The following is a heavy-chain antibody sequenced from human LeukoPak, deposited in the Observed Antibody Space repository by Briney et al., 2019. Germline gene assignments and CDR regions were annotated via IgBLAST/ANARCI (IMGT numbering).Heavy chain of an antibody. CDR2: IYHSGST. Sequence: SGTLSLTCAVSGGSISSSNWWSWVRQPPGQGLEWIGEIYHSGSTNYNPSLKSRVTISVDKSKNQFSLKLSSVTAADTAVYYCARSRYYYYYYMDVWGKGTTVTVSS. CDR1: GGSISSSNW. J-gene: IGHJ6*03. D-gene: IGHD1-14*01. CDR3: ARSRYYYYYYMDV. V-gene: IGHV4-4*02.